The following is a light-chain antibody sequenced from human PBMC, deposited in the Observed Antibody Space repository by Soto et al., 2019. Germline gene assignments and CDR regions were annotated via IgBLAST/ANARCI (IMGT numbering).Light chain of an antibody. J-gene: IGLJ1*01. CDR1: SNDVGSYNY. Sequence: ALTQPPSASGSRGQSVTISCTGTSNDVGSYNYVSWYQQHPGKAPKLMIYEVSKRPSGVPDRFSGSKSGNTASLTISGLQAEDEADYCCRSYSRSITRYVFGTGTKVTVL. V-gene: IGLV2-8*01. CDR3: RSYSRSITRYV. CDR2: EVS.